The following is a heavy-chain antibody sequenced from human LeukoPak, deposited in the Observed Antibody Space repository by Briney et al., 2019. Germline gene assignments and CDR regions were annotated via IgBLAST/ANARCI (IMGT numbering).Heavy chain of an antibody. Sequence: GGSLRLSCAASGFTVSSNYMSWVRQAPGEGLEWVSVIYSGGSTYYADSVKGRFTISRDNSKNTLYLQMNSLRAEDTAVYYCARGEYYDSSGYRKFDYWGQGTLVTVSS. J-gene: IGHJ4*02. CDR1: GFTVSSNY. CDR3: ARGEYYDSSGYRKFDY. V-gene: IGHV3-66*01. CDR2: IYSGGST. D-gene: IGHD3-22*01.